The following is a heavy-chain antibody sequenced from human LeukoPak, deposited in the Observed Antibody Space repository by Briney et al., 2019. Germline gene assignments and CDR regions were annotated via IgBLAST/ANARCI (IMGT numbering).Heavy chain of an antibody. V-gene: IGHV3-23*01. Sequence: GGSLRLSCAASGFTFSSHWMHWVRQAPGKGLEWVSAISGSGAGTYYADSVQGRFTISRDDSKSTLYLQMNSLRAEDTAVYYCAKSHPVTMIIMVISYFDFWGQGTLVTVSS. J-gene: IGHJ4*02. CDR1: GFTFSSHW. CDR3: AKSHPVTMIIMVISYFDF. D-gene: IGHD3-22*01. CDR2: ISGSGAGT.